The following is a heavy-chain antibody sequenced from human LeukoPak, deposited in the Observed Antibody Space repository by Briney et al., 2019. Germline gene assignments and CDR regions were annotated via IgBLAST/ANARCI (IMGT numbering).Heavy chain of an antibody. CDR2: IRSSSET. Sequence: GGSLRLSCAASGFIFSQYSMNWVRQAPGKGLEWVSHIRSSSETFYADSVKGRFTISRDNARNSLYLQMNSLRAEDTAMYYCARRDDHNGRDYWGQGTLVTVSS. J-gene: IGHJ4*02. CDR3: ARRDDHNGRDY. V-gene: IGHV3-48*01. D-gene: IGHD5-24*01. CDR1: GFIFSQYS.